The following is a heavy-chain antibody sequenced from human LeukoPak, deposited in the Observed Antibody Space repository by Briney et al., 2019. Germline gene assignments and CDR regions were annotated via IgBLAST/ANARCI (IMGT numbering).Heavy chain of an antibody. CDR3: ARDLSSSWYSLGY. V-gene: IGHV3-20*04. CDR2: INWDGGAT. J-gene: IGHJ4*02. CDR1: GITFDDHG. D-gene: IGHD6-13*01. Sequence: PGGSLRLSCTDSGITFDDHGMSWVRQAPGKGLEWVSGINWDGGATAYADSVKGRSTISRDNAKNSLFLQMNSLRAEDTALYFCARDLSSSWYSLGYWGQGTLVTVSS.